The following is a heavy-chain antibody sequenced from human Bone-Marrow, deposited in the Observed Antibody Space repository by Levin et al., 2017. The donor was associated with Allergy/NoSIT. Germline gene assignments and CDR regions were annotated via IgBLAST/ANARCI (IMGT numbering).Heavy chain of an antibody. CDR3: ARGLNLKTNY. Sequence: PGGSLRLSCAASGFTFSSYAMHWVRQAPGKGLEWVAVISYDGSNKYYADSVKGRFTISRDNSKNTLYLQMNSLRAEDTAVYYCARGLNLKTNYWGQGTLVTVSS. J-gene: IGHJ4*02. CDR2: ISYDGSNK. V-gene: IGHV3-30-3*01. CDR1: GFTFSSYA.